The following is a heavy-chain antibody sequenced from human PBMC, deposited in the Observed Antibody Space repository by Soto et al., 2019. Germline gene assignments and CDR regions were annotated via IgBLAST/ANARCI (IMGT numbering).Heavy chain of an antibody. J-gene: IGHJ5*02. D-gene: IGHD2-2*02. CDR3: AAIDHVSDS. V-gene: IGHV3-7*01. CDR2: IDQDGSGR. Sequence: PGGSLRLSCAASGVVFSNYWMSWVRRAPGKGLEWLANIDQDGSGRFHADSVKGRFTISRDNAESSLYLQMTGLRVEDTAVYYCAAIDHVSDSWGQGTLVTVSS. CDR1: GVVFSNYW.